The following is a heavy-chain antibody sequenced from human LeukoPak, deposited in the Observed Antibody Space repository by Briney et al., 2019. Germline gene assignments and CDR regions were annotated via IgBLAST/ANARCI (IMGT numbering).Heavy chain of an antibody. V-gene: IGHV1-2*06. D-gene: IGHD1-20*01. CDR3: ARLVTGTTGYY. Sequence: ASVKVSCKASVYTFTDHYMHWVRPAPGQGLEWMGRINPNSGGTNYAQKFQGRVTMTRDTSISTAYMEVSRLRSDDTAVYYCARLVTGTTGYYWGQGTLVTVSS. CDR2: INPNSGGT. CDR1: VYTFTDHY. J-gene: IGHJ4*02.